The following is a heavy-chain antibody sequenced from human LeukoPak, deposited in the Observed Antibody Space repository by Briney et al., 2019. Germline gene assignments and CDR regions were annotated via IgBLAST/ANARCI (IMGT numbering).Heavy chain of an antibody. D-gene: IGHD3-22*01. CDR2: IRYDGSNK. CDR1: GFTFSSYG. V-gene: IGHV3-30*02. J-gene: IGHJ4*02. CDR3: AKDLGGGGLVPYYYDSSGYGTQDY. Sequence: GGSLRLSCAASGFTFSSYGMHWVRQAPGKGLEWVAFIRYDGSNKYYADSVKGRFTISGDNSQNTLYLQMNSLRAEDTAVYYCAKDLGGGGLVPYYYDSSGYGTQDYWGQGTLVTVSS.